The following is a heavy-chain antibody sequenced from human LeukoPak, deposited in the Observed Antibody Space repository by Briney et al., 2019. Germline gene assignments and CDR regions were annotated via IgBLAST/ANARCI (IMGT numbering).Heavy chain of an antibody. Sequence: SETLSLTCTVSGGSISSSYWSWIRQSPGKGLEWVGYIHHSGNTNSNPPLKSRVTISVDTPKNQFSLKLSSVTAADTAVYYCVRWQYCGGNCYFSALDIWGQGTMVTVSS. V-gene: IGHV4-59*01. CDR2: IHHSGNT. D-gene: IGHD2-21*01. CDR1: GGSISSSY. CDR3: VRWQYCGGNCYFSALDI. J-gene: IGHJ3*02.